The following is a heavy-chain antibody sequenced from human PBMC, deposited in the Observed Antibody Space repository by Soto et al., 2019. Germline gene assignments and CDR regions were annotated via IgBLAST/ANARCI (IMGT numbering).Heavy chain of an antibody. V-gene: IGHV3-23*01. D-gene: IGHD1-26*01. CDR2: ISGSGGRE. J-gene: IGHJ4*02. Sequence: GGSLRLSCAASGFTFSSYAMSWVRQAPGKGLEWVSAISGSGGREDYAAPAKGRFSISRDDSKSTLYLQLDSLKSEDAGVYHCVTSGVGVVRLDNWGQGTLVTVSS. CDR1: GFTFSSYA. CDR3: VTSGVGVVRLDN.